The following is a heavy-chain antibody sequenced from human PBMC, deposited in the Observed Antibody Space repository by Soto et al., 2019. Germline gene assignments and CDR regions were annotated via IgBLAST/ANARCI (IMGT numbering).Heavy chain of an antibody. Sequence: PSETLSLTCTVSGGYISSSSYYWGWIRQPPGKGLEWIGSMYYSGSTYFNPSLQSRVTISADTSKNQFSLKLSSVTAADTAVYYCARHGYCSSTSCSSSYYYGMDVWGQGTTVTVSS. V-gene: IGHV4-39*01. J-gene: IGHJ6*02. CDR1: GGYISSSSYY. CDR2: MYYSGST. CDR3: ARHGYCSSTSCSSSYYYGMDV. D-gene: IGHD2-2*03.